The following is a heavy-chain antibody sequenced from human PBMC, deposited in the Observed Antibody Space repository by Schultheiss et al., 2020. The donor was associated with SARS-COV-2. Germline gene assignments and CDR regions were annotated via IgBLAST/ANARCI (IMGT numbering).Heavy chain of an antibody. Sequence: GGSLRLSCAASGFTFSSYAMSWVRQAPGKGLEWVSSITSSSTFIYYADSVKGRFTISRDNSKNTLYLQMNSLRAEDTAVYYCTRGRCSGGRCWFDPWGQGTLVTVSS. CDR2: ITSSSTFI. CDR1: GFTFSSYA. V-gene: IGHV3-23*01. D-gene: IGHD2-15*01. J-gene: IGHJ5*02. CDR3: TRGRCSGGRCWFDP.